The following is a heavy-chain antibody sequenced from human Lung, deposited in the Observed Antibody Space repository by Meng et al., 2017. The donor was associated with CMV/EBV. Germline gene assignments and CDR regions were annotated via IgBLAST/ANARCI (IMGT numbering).Heavy chain of an antibody. V-gene: IGHV2-5*02. Sequence: QITLKESGPTPVKPTQTLTLTRTFSGFSLSTSEVGVGWIRQPPGKALEWLAVIYWDDDKRYSPSLKSRLTITKDTSKNQVVLTLTNMDPVDTATYYCALFTRSWFDPWGQGTLVTVSS. CDR2: IYWDDDK. CDR3: ALFTRSWFDP. CDR1: GFSLSTSEVG. D-gene: IGHD2-2*01. J-gene: IGHJ5*02.